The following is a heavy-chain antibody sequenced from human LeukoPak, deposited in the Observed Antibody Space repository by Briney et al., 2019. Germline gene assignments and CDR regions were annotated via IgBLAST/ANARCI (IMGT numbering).Heavy chain of an antibody. Sequence: GGSLRLSCAASGFTFSSYAMSWVRQAPGKGLEWVSAISGSGGSTYYADSVKGRFTISRDNSKNTLYLQMNSLRAEDTAVYHCAKKGGSGYFQTYFDYWGQGTLVTVSS. CDR3: AKKGGSGYFQTYFDY. V-gene: IGHV3-23*01. CDR2: ISGSGGST. D-gene: IGHD3-22*01. J-gene: IGHJ4*02. CDR1: GFTFSSYA.